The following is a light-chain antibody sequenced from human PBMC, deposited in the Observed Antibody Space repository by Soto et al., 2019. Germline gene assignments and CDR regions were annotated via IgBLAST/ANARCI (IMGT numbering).Light chain of an antibody. J-gene: IGKJ1*01. CDR3: QQYGTSPRGT. CDR1: QSVSSTF. CDR2: GAS. Sequence: EIVLTQSPGTLSLSPGERATLSCRASQSVSSTFFAWYQQKPGQAPRLLMFGASNRATGIPDRFSGSGSGTDFTLTISRREPEDFAMYYCQQYGTSPRGTFGQGTKVDIK. V-gene: IGKV3-20*01.